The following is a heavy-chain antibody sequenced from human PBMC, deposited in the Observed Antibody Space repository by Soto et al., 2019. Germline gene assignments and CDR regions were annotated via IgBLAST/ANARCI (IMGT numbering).Heavy chain of an antibody. J-gene: IGHJ6*02. Sequence: QVQLVQSGAEVNKPGASVKVSCKASGYTFTSYDISWVRQAPGQGLEWMGWISAYNGNTNYAQKLQARVTMATDTFTSKASMELRSLSSDDTAVYYCARGESIGDVWGQATTVTVSS. V-gene: IGHV1-18*01. CDR3: ARGESIGDV. CDR1: GYTFTSYD. CDR2: ISAYNGNT. D-gene: IGHD6-6*01.